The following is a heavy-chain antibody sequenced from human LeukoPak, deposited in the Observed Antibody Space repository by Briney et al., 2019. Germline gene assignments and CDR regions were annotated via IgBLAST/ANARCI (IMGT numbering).Heavy chain of an antibody. J-gene: IGHJ4*02. Sequence: GGSLRLSCAASGFTFSSYSMNWVRQAPGKGLEWVSSISSSSSYIYYADSVKGRFTISRDNAKNSLYLQMNSLRAEDTAVYYCARALKPPYCSGGSCYDYWGQGTLVTASS. CDR3: ARALKPPYCSGGSCYDY. CDR2: ISSSSSYI. D-gene: IGHD2-15*01. CDR1: GFTFSSYS. V-gene: IGHV3-21*01.